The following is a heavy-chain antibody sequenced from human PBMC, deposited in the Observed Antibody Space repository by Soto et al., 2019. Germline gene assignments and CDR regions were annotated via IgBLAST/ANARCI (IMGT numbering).Heavy chain of an antibody. V-gene: IGHV1-69*13. Sequence: SVKVSCKASGGTFSSYAISWVRQAPGQGLEWMGGIIPIFGTANYAQKFQGRVTITADESTSTAYMELSSLRSEDTAVYYCARLVYDSSGYYYYYYYGMDVWGQGTTVTVS. CDR2: IIPIFGTA. CDR1: GGTFSSYA. D-gene: IGHD3-22*01. CDR3: ARLVYDSSGYYYYYYYGMDV. J-gene: IGHJ6*02.